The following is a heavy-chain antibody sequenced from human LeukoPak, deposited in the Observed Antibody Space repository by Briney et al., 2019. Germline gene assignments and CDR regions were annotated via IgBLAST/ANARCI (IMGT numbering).Heavy chain of an antibody. J-gene: IGHJ6*02. CDR3: ARETYYYGSGSYWFYYGMDV. Sequence: SSETLSLTCTVSGGSISSYYWSWIRQPPGKGLEWIGYIYYSRSTNYNPSLKSRVTISVDTSKNQFSLKLSSVTAADTAVYYCARETYYYGSGSYWFYYGMDVWGQGTTVTVSS. CDR2: IYYSRST. V-gene: IGHV4-59*01. CDR1: GGSISSYY. D-gene: IGHD3-10*01.